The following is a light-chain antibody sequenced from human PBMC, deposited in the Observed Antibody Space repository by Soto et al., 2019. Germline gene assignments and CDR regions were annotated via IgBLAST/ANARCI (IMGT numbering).Light chain of an antibody. CDR2: KVS. Sequence: DVVVTQSPLALPVTLGQPASISCRSTQSLVDSDGNTYLTWLQQRPGQSPRRLIYKVSNRDSGVPDRFSGSGSGTDFTLKISGVEAEDVGAYYCLQGTHWPWTLGQGTQVEIK. CDR3: LQGTHWPWT. CDR1: QSLVDSDGNTY. V-gene: IGKV2-30*01. J-gene: IGKJ1*01.